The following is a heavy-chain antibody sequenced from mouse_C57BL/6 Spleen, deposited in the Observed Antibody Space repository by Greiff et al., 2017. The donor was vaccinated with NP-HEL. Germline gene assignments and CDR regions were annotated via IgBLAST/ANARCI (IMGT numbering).Heavy chain of an antibody. J-gene: IGHJ2*01. Sequence: QVQLKQPGAELVKPGASVKMSCKASGYTFTSYWITWVKQRPGQGLEWIGDIYPGSGSTNYNEKFKSKATLTVDTSSSTAYMQLSSLASEDSAVYSCARPAYYSNYFDYWGQGTTLTVSS. CDR3: ARPAYYSNYFDY. CDR2: IYPGSGST. V-gene: IGHV1-55*01. CDR1: GYTFTSYW. D-gene: IGHD2-5*01.